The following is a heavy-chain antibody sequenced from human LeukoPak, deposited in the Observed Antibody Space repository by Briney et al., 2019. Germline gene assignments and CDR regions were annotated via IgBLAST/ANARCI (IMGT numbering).Heavy chain of an antibody. D-gene: IGHD2-15*01. CDR2: ISKDGRTK. J-gene: IGHJ4*02. CDR1: GFTFSDYV. Sequence: GGSLRLSCAASGFTFSDYVIHWVRQAPGKGLDWVAVISKDGRTKYYADSVKGRLTISRDNSKNMLYLQMNSLRPEDTAVYYCARGGDLKYCSGGSCYSVDYWGQGTLVTVSS. V-gene: IGHV3-30-3*01. CDR3: ARGGDLKYCSGGSCYSVDY.